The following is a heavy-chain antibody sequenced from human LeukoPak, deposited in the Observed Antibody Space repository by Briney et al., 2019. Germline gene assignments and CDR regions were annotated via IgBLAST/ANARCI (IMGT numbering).Heavy chain of an antibody. J-gene: IGHJ4*02. CDR1: GYTFTSYD. CDR3: ARGRETIAAAGTDSDY. CDR2: MNPNSGNT. V-gene: IGHV1-8*01. Sequence: ASVKVSCKASGYTFTSYDINWVRQATGQGLEWIGWMNPNSGNTGYAQKFQGRVTMTRNTSISTAYMELSSLRSEDTAVYYCARGRETIAAAGTDSDYWGQGTLVTVSS. D-gene: IGHD6-13*01.